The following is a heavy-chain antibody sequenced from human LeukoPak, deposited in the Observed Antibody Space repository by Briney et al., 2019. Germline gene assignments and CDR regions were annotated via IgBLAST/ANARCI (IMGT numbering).Heavy chain of an antibody. J-gene: IGHJ4*02. CDR2: IKQEGSEK. CDR1: GFTFSSDW. D-gene: IGHD3-3*01. Sequence: PGGSLRLSCAASGFTFSSDWMSWVRQAPGKGLEWVANIKQEGSEKYYVDSVKGRFTISRDNAKNSLYLQMNSLRAEDTAVYYCARDHADYDFWSGWVRHYFDYWGQGTLVTVSS. V-gene: IGHV3-7*01. CDR3: ARDHADYDFWSGWVRHYFDY.